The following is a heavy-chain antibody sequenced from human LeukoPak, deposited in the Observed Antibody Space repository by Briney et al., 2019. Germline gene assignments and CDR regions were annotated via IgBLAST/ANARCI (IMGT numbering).Heavy chain of an antibody. CDR2: ISSSSSYI. CDR1: GFTFSSYS. Sequence: GGSLRLACAASGFTFSSYSMNWVRQAPGKGLEWVSSISSSSSYIYYADSVKGRFTISRDNAKNSLYLQMNSLRAEDTAVYYCARDLLKDTAMDYWGQGTTVTVSS. J-gene: IGHJ6*02. V-gene: IGHV3-21*01. CDR3: ARDLLKDTAMDY. D-gene: IGHD5-18*01.